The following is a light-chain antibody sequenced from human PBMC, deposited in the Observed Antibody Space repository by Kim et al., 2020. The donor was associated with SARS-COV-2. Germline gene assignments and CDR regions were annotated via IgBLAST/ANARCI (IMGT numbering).Light chain of an antibody. J-gene: IGLJ3*02. CDR2: SDT. Sequence: SGALGQTARITCGGNNIGSKNVYWYQQKPGQPPGLVTYSDTNRPSEIPERFSGSNSGNTATLTISRAQAGDEADYYCQVWDSSTAVFGGGTQLTVL. CDR1: NIGSKN. V-gene: IGLV3-9*01. CDR3: QVWDSSTAV.